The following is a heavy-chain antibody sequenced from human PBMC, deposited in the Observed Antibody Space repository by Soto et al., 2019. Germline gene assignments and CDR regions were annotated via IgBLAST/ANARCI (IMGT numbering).Heavy chain of an antibody. V-gene: IGHV4-59*01. Sequence: PSETLSLTCTASGGSISSSHWSWIRQPPGKGLEWIGYMYHSGITSSNPSLKSRVTISEDRSKNQLSLKLSSVTAADTAVYFCVRGPNVGEHHHYWGQGMLVTVSS. J-gene: IGHJ4*02. CDR3: VRGPNVGEHHHY. CDR1: GGSISSSH. D-gene: IGHD1-26*01. CDR2: MYHSGIT.